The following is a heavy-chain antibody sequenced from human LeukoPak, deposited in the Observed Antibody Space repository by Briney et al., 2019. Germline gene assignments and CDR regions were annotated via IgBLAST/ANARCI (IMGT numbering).Heavy chain of an antibody. CDR3: ARLWFGEILFDY. V-gene: IGHV1-18*01. J-gene: IGHJ4*02. CDR2: INAKNGNT. Sequence: ASVKVSCKTSGYTFTRYDITWVRQAPGQGPEWMGEINAKNGNTNYAQKFQGRVTITADESTSTAYMELSSLRSEDTAVYYCARLWFGEILFDYWGQGTLVTVSS. CDR1: GYTFTRYD. D-gene: IGHD3-10*01.